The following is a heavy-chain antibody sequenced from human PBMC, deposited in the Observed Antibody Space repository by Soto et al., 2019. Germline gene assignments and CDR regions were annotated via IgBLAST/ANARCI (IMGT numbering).Heavy chain of an antibody. D-gene: IGHD1-26*01. Sequence: EVQLLESGGGLVQPGGSLRLSCAASGFTFSSYAMSWVRQAPGKGLEWVSAISGSGGSTYYADSVKGRFTISRDNSKNTLYLQMNSLRAEDTAVYYCAKDERPWELLRLYFDYWGQGTLVTVSS. J-gene: IGHJ4*02. CDR3: AKDERPWELLRLYFDY. CDR2: ISGSGGST. V-gene: IGHV3-23*01. CDR1: GFTFSSYA.